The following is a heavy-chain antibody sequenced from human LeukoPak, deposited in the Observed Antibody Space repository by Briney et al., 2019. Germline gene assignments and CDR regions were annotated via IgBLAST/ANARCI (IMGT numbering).Heavy chain of an antibody. CDR1: GFTFSSYA. J-gene: IGHJ4*02. D-gene: IGHD1-20*01. CDR2: ISGSGGST. Sequence: GGSLRLSCAASGFTFSSYAMSWVRQAPGKGLEWVSAISGSGGSTYYADSVKGRFTISRDNSKNTLYPQMNSLRAEDTAVYYCATRQPSITGSLLWDYWGQGTLVTVSS. V-gene: IGHV3-23*01. CDR3: ATRQPSITGSLLWDY.